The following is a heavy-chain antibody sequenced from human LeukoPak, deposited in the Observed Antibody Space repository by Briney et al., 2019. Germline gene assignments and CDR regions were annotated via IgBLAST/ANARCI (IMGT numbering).Heavy chain of an antibody. Sequence: GGSLRLSCAASGFTFSDYYMSWIRQAPGKGLEWVSYISSSGSTIYYADSVKGRFTISRDNAENSLYLQMNSLRAEDTAVYYCASGWSGYYNYYYYMDVWGKGTTVTVSS. J-gene: IGHJ6*03. CDR1: GFTFSDYY. D-gene: IGHD3-3*01. CDR3: ASGWSGYYNYYYYMDV. CDR2: ISSSGSTI. V-gene: IGHV3-11*04.